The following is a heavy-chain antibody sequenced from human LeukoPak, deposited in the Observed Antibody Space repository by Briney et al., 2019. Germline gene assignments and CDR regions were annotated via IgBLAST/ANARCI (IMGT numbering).Heavy chain of an antibody. CDR1: GFTFSSYG. J-gene: IGHJ3*02. Sequence: GGSLRLSCAASGFTFSSYGMHWVRQAPGKGLEWVGFIRSRTNGETARYAASVEGRFTLSRDDSRSIAYLQLNSLKTEDTAVYYCTREYGDYDHAFDIWGQGTMVTVSS. D-gene: IGHD4-17*01. CDR2: IRSRTNGETA. V-gene: IGHV3-49*04. CDR3: TREYGDYDHAFDI.